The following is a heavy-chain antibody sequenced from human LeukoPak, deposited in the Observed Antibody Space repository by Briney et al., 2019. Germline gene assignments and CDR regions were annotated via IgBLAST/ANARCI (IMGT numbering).Heavy chain of an antibody. J-gene: IGHJ4*02. V-gene: IGHV1-18*01. CDR2: ISAYNGNT. CDR3: ARSPGISYGDMVVY. CDR1: GYTFTTYG. Sequence: ASVKVSCKASGYTFTTYGINWVRQAPGQGLEWMGWISAYNGNTNYAQNLQGRVTMTTDTSTSTAYMELRSLRSDDTAVYYCARSPGISYGDMVVYWGQGTPVTVSS. D-gene: IGHD5-18*01.